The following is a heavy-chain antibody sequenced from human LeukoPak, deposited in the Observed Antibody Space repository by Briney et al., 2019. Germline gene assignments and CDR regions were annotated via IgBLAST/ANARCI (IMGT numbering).Heavy chain of an antibody. V-gene: IGHV3-30*04. D-gene: IGHD5-18*01. J-gene: IGHJ4*02. Sequence: GGSPRLSCAASGFTFSSYAMHWVRQAPGKGLEWVAVISYDGSNKYYADSVKGRFTISRDNSKNTLYLQMNSLRAEDTAVYYCARAQIQLWLQSAGYWGQGTLVTVSS. CDR2: ISYDGSNK. CDR3: ARAQIQLWLQSAGY. CDR1: GFTFSSYA.